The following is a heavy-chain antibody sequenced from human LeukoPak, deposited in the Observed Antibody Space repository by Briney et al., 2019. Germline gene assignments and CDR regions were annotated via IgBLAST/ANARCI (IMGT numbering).Heavy chain of an antibody. CDR2: ISYDGSNK. V-gene: IGHV3-30-3*01. CDR3: ARVRGGRSWYYYGMDV. CDR1: GFTFSGYP. Sequence: GKSLRLSCAASGFTFSGYPIHWVRQAPGKGLEWVAVISYDGSNKYYADSVKGQFTISRDNSKDRLYLQMNSLRPEDTAMYYCARVRGGRSWYYYGMDVWGRGTTVTVSS. J-gene: IGHJ6*02. D-gene: IGHD3-16*01.